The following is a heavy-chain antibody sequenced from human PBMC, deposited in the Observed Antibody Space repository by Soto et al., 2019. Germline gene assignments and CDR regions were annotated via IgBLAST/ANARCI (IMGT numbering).Heavy chain of an antibody. V-gene: IGHV1-69*01. J-gene: IGHJ4*02. CDR3: ARVAPGKHPVYYFDY. Sequence: QVQLVQSGAEVKKPGSSVKVSCKASGGTFSSYAISWVRQAPGQGLEWMGGIIPIFGTANYAQKFQGRDTITADESTSTAYMELSSLRSEDTAVYYCARVAPGKHPVYYFDYWGQGTLVTVSS. CDR1: GGTFSSYA. CDR2: IIPIFGTA.